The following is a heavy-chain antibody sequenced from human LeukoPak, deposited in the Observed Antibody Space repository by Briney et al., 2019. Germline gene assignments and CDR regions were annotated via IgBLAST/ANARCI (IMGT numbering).Heavy chain of an antibody. J-gene: IGHJ4*02. D-gene: IGHD2-15*01. V-gene: IGHV3-74*01. Sequence: PGGSLRLSCAPSGFPFSRYWVHWVRQTPGKGLVWVSRINSDGRSTRYADSVKGRFTISRDNAKNTLDLQMSSLRAEDTAVYYCARVDCSGGSCYFDYWGQGTLVTVSS. CDR3: ARVDCSGGSCYFDY. CDR1: GFPFSRYW. CDR2: INSDGRST.